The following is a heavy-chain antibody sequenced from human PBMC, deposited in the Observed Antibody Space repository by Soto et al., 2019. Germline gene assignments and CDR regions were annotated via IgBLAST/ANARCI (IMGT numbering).Heavy chain of an antibody. V-gene: IGHV1-69*01. CDR2: IVPMLGTP. J-gene: IGHJ6*02. CDR3: ARNGTYSSSLSQYSGMDV. Sequence: QVQLVQSGAEVKEPGSSVRVSCKASGGTFDNFIMNWVRQTPGQGLEWMGGIVPMLGTPTYAEKFKGRVTISATGSTSTMYMEVTSPRSEDTAIYYCARNGTYSSSLSQYSGMDVWGQGTKVTVSS. CDR1: GGTFDNFI. D-gene: IGHD1-26*01.